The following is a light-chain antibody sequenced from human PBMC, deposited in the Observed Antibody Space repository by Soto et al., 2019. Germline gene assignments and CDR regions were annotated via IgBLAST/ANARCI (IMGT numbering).Light chain of an antibody. Sequence: QSALTQPASVSGSPGQSITISCTGTSADVGSYNLVSWYQHHPGKAPKLIIYEGSERPSGVSDRFSGSKSGNTASLTISGLQAEDAADYYSCSYAGSSVFYVFGTGTKVTVL. V-gene: IGLV2-23*01. CDR3: CSYAGSSVFYV. CDR2: EGS. J-gene: IGLJ1*01. CDR1: SADVGSYNL.